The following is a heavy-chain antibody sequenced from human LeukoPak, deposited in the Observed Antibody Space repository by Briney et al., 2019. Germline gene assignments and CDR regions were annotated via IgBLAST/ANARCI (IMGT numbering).Heavy chain of an antibody. Sequence: PSGTLSFTCAVSGGSISSSNWWRWVLHPPGKGLEWIGEIYHSGSTNYNPSLKSLITISVDNFKNQFSLKLSSVTAADTAVYYCARGPYYYGSVGDYYYGMDVWGKGTTVTVSS. CDR3: ARGPYYYGSVGDYYYGMDV. D-gene: IGHD3-10*01. V-gene: IGHV4-4*02. CDR1: GGSISSSNW. CDR2: IYHSGST. J-gene: IGHJ6*04.